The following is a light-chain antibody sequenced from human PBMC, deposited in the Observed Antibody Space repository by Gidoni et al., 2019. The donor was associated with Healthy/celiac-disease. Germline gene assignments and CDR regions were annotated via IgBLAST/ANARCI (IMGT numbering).Light chain of an antibody. J-gene: IGKJ5*01. CDR3: QRRSNWSPGIT. V-gene: IGKV3-11*01. Sequence: EIVSTQSPATLSLSPGERATRACRASQSVSSYLAWYQQKPDQAPRLLIYDASNRATGIPARFSGSGSGTDFTLTISSLEPEDVAVYYCQRRSNWSPGITFXQXTRLEIK. CDR2: DAS. CDR1: QSVSSY.